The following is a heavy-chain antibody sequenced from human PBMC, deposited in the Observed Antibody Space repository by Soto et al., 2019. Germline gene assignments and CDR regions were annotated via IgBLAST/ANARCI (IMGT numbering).Heavy chain of an antibody. Sequence: SVKVSCKASGGTFSSYAISWVRQAPGQGLEWMGGIIPIFGTANYAQKIQGRVTITADESTSTAYMEMSSLRSEDTAVYYCARESVEYYYDSTPRPGAFDIWGQGTMVTVSS. J-gene: IGHJ3*02. CDR2: IIPIFGTA. D-gene: IGHD3-22*01. CDR1: GGTFSSYA. V-gene: IGHV1-69*13. CDR3: ARESVEYYYDSTPRPGAFDI.